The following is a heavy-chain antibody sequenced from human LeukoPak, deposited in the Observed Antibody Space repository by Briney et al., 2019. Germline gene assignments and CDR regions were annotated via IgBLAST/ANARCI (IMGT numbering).Heavy chain of an antibody. Sequence: SETLSLTCAVYGGSFSGYYWSWIRQPLGKGLEWIGEVNHSGSTNYNPSLKSRVTISVDTSKNQFSLKLSSVTAADTAVYYCASLGENYFDYWGQGTLVTVSS. CDR2: VNHSGST. V-gene: IGHV4-34*01. CDR3: ASLGENYFDY. CDR1: GGSFSGYY. J-gene: IGHJ4*02.